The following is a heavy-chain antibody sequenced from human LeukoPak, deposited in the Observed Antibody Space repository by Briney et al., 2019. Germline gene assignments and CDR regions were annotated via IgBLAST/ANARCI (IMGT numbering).Heavy chain of an antibody. D-gene: IGHD4-23*01. CDR3: ARGPYGGKSTNEDYYYYMDV. J-gene: IGHJ6*03. Sequence: GASVKVSCKASGYTFTGYYVHWVRQAPGQGLEWMGWINPNSGGTNYAQKFQGRVTMTRDTSISTAYMELSRLRSDDTAVYYCARGPYGGKSTNEDYYYYMDVWGKGTTVTISS. CDR1: GYTFTGYY. CDR2: INPNSGGT. V-gene: IGHV1-2*02.